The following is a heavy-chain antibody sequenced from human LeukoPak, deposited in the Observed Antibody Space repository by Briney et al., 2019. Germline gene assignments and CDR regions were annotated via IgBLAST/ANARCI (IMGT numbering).Heavy chain of an antibody. J-gene: IGHJ4*02. V-gene: IGHV3-33*06. CDR1: GFTVRSKY. D-gene: IGHD5-18*01. Sequence: GGSLRLSCAASGFTVRSKYMGWVRQAPGKGLEWVAVIWYDGSSKYYADSVKGRFTISRDNSKNTLYLQMNSLRAEDTAVYYCAKWDTAMIRGFYFDYWGQGTLVTVSS. CDR3: AKWDTAMIRGFYFDY. CDR2: IWYDGSSK.